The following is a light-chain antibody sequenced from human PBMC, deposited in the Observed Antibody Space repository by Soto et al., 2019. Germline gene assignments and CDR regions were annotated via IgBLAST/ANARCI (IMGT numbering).Light chain of an antibody. V-gene: IGKV2-28*01. Sequence: DVVMTQSPLSLPVTPGEPASISCRSSQSLLYSDGDNYLDWYVQKPGQSPQLLVYLASNRASGVPARFSGSGSGTHFRLKISRVEAEDFAVYYCQMYGSSPPGTFGQGTKVDIK. CDR1: QSLLYSDGDNY. J-gene: IGKJ1*01. CDR2: LAS. CDR3: QMYGSSPPGT.